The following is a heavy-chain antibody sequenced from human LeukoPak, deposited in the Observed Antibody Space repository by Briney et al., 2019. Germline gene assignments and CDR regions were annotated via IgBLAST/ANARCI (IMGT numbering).Heavy chain of an antibody. CDR2: ISSSGSTI. CDR1: RFTFSRYW. J-gene: IGHJ2*01. CDR3: ARVPSYYSDWYFDL. Sequence: QPGGSLRLSCVASRFTFSRYWMSWVRQAPGKGLEWVSYISSSGSTIYYADSVKGRFTISRDNAKNSLYLQMNSLRAEDTAVYYCARVPSYYSDWYFDLWGRGTLVTVSS. D-gene: IGHD3-22*01. V-gene: IGHV3-48*04.